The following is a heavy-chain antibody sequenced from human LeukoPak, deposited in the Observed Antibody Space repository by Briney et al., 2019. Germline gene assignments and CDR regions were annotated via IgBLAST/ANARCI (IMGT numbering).Heavy chain of an antibody. V-gene: IGHV4-61*01. CDR1: GGSVSSGSYY. J-gene: IGHJ4*02. CDR2: IYYSGNT. CDR3: AREGLATMIRGVIPY. D-gene: IGHD3-10*01. Sequence: SETLSLICTVSGGSVSSGSYYWSWIRQPPGRGLEWIGYIYYSGNTNYNPSLKSRVTISVDTSKNQFPLKLSSVTAAGTAVYYCAREGLATMIRGVIPYWGQGTLVTVSS.